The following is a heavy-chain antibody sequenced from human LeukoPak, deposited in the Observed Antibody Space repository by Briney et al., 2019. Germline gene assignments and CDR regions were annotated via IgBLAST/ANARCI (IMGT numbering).Heavy chain of an antibody. Sequence: GASVKVSCKASGYTSTSYYMHWVRQAPGQGLEWMGRIDPSGGSTPYAQKFQGRLIMTRDMSTNTVEMELSSLRSEDTAVYYCVRSAASGFDYWGQGTLVIVSS. J-gene: IGHJ4*02. CDR2: IDPSGGST. V-gene: IGHV1-46*01. CDR3: VRSAASGFDY. CDR1: GYTSTSYY.